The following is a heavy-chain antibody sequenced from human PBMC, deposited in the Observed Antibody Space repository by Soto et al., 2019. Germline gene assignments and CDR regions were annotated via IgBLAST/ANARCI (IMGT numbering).Heavy chain of an antibody. Sequence: QVQLQESGPGLVKPSQTLSLTCIVAGVSISNDNFYWTWLRHHPGKGLEWIGYIYHTGSTYYNPSLKSRITISTDTSENQFSLRLSSVSAADTAVYYCARDLAWKRGKVGRYYYGMDVWGQGTTVTVSS. J-gene: IGHJ6*02. CDR1: GVSISNDNFY. CDR2: IYHTGST. D-gene: IGHD1-1*01. V-gene: IGHV4-31*03. CDR3: ARDLAWKRGKVGRYYYGMDV.